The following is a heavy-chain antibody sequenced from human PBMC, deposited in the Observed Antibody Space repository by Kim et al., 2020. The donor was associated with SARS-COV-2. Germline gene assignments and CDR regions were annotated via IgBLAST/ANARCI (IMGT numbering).Heavy chain of an antibody. V-gene: IGHV1-18*01. CDR2: INVYSNNT. J-gene: IGHJ6*03. CDR3: ARMDYFYYYYMDV. Sequence: PGQGREWMGGINVYSNNTYYEEKFQGRVTMTTDTSTSTAYMELRSLRPADTAVYYCARMDYFYYYYMDVWGKGTTVTVSS.